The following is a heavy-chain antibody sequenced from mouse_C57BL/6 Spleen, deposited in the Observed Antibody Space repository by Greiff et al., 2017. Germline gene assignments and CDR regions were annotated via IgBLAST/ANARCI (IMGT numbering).Heavy chain of an antibody. J-gene: IGHJ4*01. V-gene: IGHV1-64*01. CDR2: IHPNSGST. CDR3: ASERGLLRSYCAGDY. D-gene: IGHD1-1*01. Sequence: QVQLQQPGAELVKPGASVKLSCKASGYTFTSYWMHWVKQRPGQGLEWIGMIHPNSGSTNYNEKFKSKATLTVDKSSSTAYMQLSSLTSEDSAVYYGASERGLLRSYCAGDYWGQGTSVTDSS. CDR1: GYTFTSYW.